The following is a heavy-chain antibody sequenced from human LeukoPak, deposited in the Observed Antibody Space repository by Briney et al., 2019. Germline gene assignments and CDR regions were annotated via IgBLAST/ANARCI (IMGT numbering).Heavy chain of an antibody. V-gene: IGHV1-18*01. J-gene: IGHJ5*02. CDR1: GYTFTSYG. CDR2: ISAYNGNT. Sequence: ASVKVSCKASGYTFTSYGISWVRQAPGQGLEWMGWISAYNGNTNYAQKPQGRVTMTTDTSTSTAYMELRSLRSDDTAVYYCARDLLVVGATYWFDPWGQGTLVTVSS. D-gene: IGHD1-26*01. CDR3: ARDLLVVGATYWFDP.